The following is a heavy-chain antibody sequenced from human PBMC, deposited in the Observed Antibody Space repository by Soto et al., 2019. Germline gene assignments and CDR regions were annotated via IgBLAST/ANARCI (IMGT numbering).Heavy chain of an antibody. CDR2: ISGSGGST. V-gene: IGHV3-23*01. CDR3: AKGPRAPPPHDYGMDV. CDR1: GFTFSIYV. Sequence: EVQLLESGGGLVQPGGSLRLSCAASGFTFSIYVMNWVRQPPGKGLEWVSGISGSGGSTYYADSVKGRFTISRDNSKNTLYLQMNSLRAEDTAVYYCAKGPRAPPPHDYGMDVWGQGTTVTVSS. J-gene: IGHJ6*02.